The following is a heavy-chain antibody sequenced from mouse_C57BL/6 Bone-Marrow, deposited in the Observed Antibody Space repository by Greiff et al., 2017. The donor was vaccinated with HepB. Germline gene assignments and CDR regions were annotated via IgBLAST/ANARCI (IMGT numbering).Heavy chain of an antibody. CDR2: IWWDDDK. V-gene: IGHV8-8*01. CDR3: ARRDTTVVAPYAMDY. CDR1: GFSLSTFGMG. J-gene: IGHJ4*01. D-gene: IGHD1-1*01. Sequence: QVTLKESGPGILQPSQTLSLTCSFSGFSLSTFGMGVGWIRQPSGKGLEWLAHIWWDDDKYYNPALKSRLTISKDTSKNQVFLKIANVDTADTATYYCARRDTTVVAPYAMDYWGQGTSVTVSS.